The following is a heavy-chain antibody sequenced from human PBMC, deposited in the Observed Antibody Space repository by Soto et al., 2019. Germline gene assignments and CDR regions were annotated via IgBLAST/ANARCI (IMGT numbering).Heavy chain of an antibody. CDR3: ARDLAKGGGSAGFDY. CDR1: GYTFTVYY. J-gene: IGHJ4*02. V-gene: IGHV1-2*02. Sequence: QVQLVQSGAEAKKPGASVNVSCKASGYTFTVYYMHWVRQAPGQELEWMGWINPKSCGTLYPQKLQGRVPMTWDTSLSTAYMALTTLRSDDTAVYYCARDLAKGGGSAGFDYWGQGTLVT. CDR2: INPKSCGT. D-gene: IGHD1-26*01.